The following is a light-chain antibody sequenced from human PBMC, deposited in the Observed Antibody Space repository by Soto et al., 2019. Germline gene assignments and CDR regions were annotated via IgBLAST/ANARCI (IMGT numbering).Light chain of an antibody. V-gene: IGKV3-20*01. CDR1: QSVASSH. CDR3: QQYGSAPFT. Sequence: EIVLTQSPGTLSLSPGERATLSCRASQSVASSHLAWYRQKPGQTPRLLIYDASSRATGIPDRISGSGSGTEFTLTISRLEPEECAVYYCQQYGSAPFTLGLGTKGAIK. J-gene: IGKJ3*01. CDR2: DAS.